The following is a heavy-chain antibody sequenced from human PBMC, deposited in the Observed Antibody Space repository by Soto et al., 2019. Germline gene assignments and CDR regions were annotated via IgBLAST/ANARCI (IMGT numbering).Heavy chain of an antibody. CDR2: IYYSGST. J-gene: IGHJ4*02. CDR3: ARGGDGRGSGSYYRLDY. D-gene: IGHD3-10*01. Sequence: SETLSLTCTVSGGSISSYYWSWIRQPPGKGLEWIGYIYYSGSTNYNPSLKSRVTISVDTPKNQFSLKLSSVTAADTAVYYCARGGDGRGSGSYYRLDYWGQGTLVTVSS. CDR1: GGSISSYY. V-gene: IGHV4-59*01.